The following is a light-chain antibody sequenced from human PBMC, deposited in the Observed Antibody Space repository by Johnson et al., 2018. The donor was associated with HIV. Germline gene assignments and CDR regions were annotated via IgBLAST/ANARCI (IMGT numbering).Light chain of an antibody. Sequence: QSVLTQPPSVSAAPRQKVTISCSGSSSNIGKNYVSWYRHLPGTAPKLLIYDNDKRPSGIPDRFSASKSGSSATLCITGLQTGDEADYYSATWDSSLSAHNYVFGTGTKVTVL. V-gene: IGLV1-51*01. CDR2: DND. CDR3: ATWDSSLSAHNYV. CDR1: SSNIGKNY. J-gene: IGLJ1*01.